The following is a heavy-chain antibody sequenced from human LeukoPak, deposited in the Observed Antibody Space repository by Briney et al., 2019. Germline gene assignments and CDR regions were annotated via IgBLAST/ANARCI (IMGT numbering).Heavy chain of an antibody. CDR3: ARYMTTVTTTDAFDI. CDR2: IYTRGST. V-gene: IGHV4-4*07. CDR1: GGSLSSYY. D-gene: IGHD4-17*01. Sequence: SETLSLTCTVSGGSLSSYYWSWIRQPAGRGREWIGRIYTRGSTNYNPPLKGGVTMTVDTSRNQFSLKLSSATAADTAVYYCARYMTTVTTTDAFDIWGEGTMVTVSS. J-gene: IGHJ3*02.